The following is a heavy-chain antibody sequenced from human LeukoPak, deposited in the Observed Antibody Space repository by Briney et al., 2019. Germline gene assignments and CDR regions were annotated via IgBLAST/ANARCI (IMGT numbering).Heavy chain of an antibody. Sequence: GGSLRLSCAASGFTFINAWMSWVRQAPGKGLEWVSYISSSSSYTNYADSVKGRFTISRDNAKNSLYLQMNSLRAEDTAVYYCARVLGRSGWYYFDYWGQGTLVTVSS. V-gene: IGHV3-11*06. CDR3: ARVLGRSGWYYFDY. J-gene: IGHJ4*02. CDR1: GFTFINAW. CDR2: ISSSSSYT. D-gene: IGHD6-19*01.